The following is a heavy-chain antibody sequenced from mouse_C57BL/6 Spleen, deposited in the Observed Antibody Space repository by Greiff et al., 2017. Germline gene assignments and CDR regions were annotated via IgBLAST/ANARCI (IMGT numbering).Heavy chain of an antibody. Sequence: EVQLVESGGGLVKPGGSLKLSCAASGFTFSDYGMHWVRQAPEKGLEWVAYISSGSSTIYYADTVKGRFTISRDNAKNTLFLQMTSLRSEDTAMDYCARENYCSSLYFDYWGQGTTLTVSS. CDR1: GFTFSDYG. J-gene: IGHJ2*01. D-gene: IGHD1-1*01. CDR2: ISSGSSTI. V-gene: IGHV5-17*01. CDR3: ARENYCSSLYFDY.